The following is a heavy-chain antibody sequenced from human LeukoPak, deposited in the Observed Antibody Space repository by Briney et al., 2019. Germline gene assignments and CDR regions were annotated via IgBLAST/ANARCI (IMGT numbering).Heavy chain of an antibody. CDR2: ISGVNT. CDR3: AKGRRVWTF. D-gene: IGHD3/OR15-3a*01. CDR1: GFAFSNYA. V-gene: IGHV3-23*01. Sequence: GGSLRLSCATSGFAFSNYAMSWFRKAPGKGLEWVSGISGVNTYYADSVKGRFTISRDNSKNTLYLQMNSLRAEDTAVYYCAKGRRVWTFWGQGTMVTVSS. J-gene: IGHJ3*01.